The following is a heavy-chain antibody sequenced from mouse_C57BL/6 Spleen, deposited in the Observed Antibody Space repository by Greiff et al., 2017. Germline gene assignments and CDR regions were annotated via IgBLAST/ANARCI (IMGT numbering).Heavy chain of an antibody. J-gene: IGHJ2*01. V-gene: IGHV14-2*01. D-gene: IGHD2-12*01. CDR3: VVSTIVTMNYFDS. Sequence: EVQLQQSGAELVKPGASVKLSCTASGFNIKDYYMHWVKQRTEQGLEWIGRIDPEDGDTKSAPKFQGKATITADTSSNTAYLQLSSLTSEDTAVYNCVVSTIVTMNYFDSWGQRTTLTVSS. CDR1: GFNIKDYY. CDR2: IDPEDGDT.